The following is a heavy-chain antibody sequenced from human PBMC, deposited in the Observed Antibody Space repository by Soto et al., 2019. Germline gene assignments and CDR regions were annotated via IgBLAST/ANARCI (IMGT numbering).Heavy chain of an antibody. V-gene: IGHV4-34*01. CDR2: INHSGST. Sequence: QVQLQQWGAGLLKPSETLSRTCAVYGGSFSSYYWSWIRQPPGKGLEWIGEINHSGSTSYNPSLKSRVTISVDTSKNQFSLKLSSVTAADTAVYYCARGRITMVRGRNWFDSWGQGTLVTVSS. CDR3: ARGRITMVRGRNWFDS. D-gene: IGHD3-10*01. CDR1: GGSFSSYY. J-gene: IGHJ5*01.